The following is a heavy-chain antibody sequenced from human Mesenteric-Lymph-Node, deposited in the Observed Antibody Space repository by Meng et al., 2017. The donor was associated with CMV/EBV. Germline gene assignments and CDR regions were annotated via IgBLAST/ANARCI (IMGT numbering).Heavy chain of an antibody. D-gene: IGHD6-19*01. CDR3: ARVRLGLGYFDY. J-gene: IGHJ4*02. V-gene: IGHV4-61*01. Sequence: SETLSLTCTVSGGSVSSGSYYWSWIRQPPGKGLEWIGYIYYSGSTNYNPSLKSRVTISVDTSKNQFSLKLSSVTAADTAVYYCARVRLGLGYFDYWGQGTLVTVSS. CDR1: GGSVSSGSYY. CDR2: IYYSGST.